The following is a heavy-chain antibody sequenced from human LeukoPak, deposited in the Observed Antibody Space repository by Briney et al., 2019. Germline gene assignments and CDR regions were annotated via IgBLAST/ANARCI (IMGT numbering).Heavy chain of an antibody. CDR3: ARVEGWLQRADKLDY. CDR2: IYHSGST. J-gene: IGHJ4*02. D-gene: IGHD5-24*01. Sequence: SEPLSLSCAVSGYSISSGYYRGWTGQPAGTGLEWIGSIYHSGSTYYKPSLKSRVTISVDTSKNQFSLKVRSVTAADTAVYYGARVEGWLQRADKLDYWGQGTLVTVSS. V-gene: IGHV4-38-2*01. CDR1: GYSISSGYY.